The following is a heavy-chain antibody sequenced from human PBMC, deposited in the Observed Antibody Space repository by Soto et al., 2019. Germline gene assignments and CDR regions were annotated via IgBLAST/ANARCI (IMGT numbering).Heavy chain of an antibody. CDR3: VKDALTTVAYYFDY. CDR1: GFRFDDYG. CDR2: ISRDSRSI. Sequence: QPGGSLRLSCEVSGFRFDDYGMHWVRQAPGKGLEWIAGISRDSRSISYGASMKGRFTISRDNAKNSLYLQLNSLRADDTAFYYCVKDALTTVAYYFDYWGQGALVTVSS. V-gene: IGHV3-9*01. D-gene: IGHD4-17*01. J-gene: IGHJ4*02.